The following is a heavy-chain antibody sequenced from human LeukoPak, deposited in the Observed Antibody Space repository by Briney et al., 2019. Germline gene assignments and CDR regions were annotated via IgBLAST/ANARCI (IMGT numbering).Heavy chain of an antibody. J-gene: IGHJ3*02. CDR3: ATARLYCSSTSCYNLKGPDAFDI. Sequence: GGSLRLSCAASGFTFSSYNMIWVRQAPGKGLEWVAFIRYDGSNKYYADSVKGRFTISRDNSKNTLYLQMNSLRAEDTAVYYCATARLYCSSTSCYNLKGPDAFDIWGQGTMVTVSS. CDR2: IRYDGSNK. D-gene: IGHD2-2*02. V-gene: IGHV3-30*02. CDR1: GFTFSSYN.